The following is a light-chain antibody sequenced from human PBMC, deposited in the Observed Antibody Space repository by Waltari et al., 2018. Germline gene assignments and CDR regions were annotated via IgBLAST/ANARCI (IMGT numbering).Light chain of an antibody. J-gene: IGLJ2*01. CDR1: SSDVGGYDY. Sequence: QSALTQPRSVSGSPGQSVTISCTGTSSDVGGYDYVSWYQHHPGKAPKLMICDVTNRPSGCPDRVSGSKSGNTASLTSSGLQAEDEADYYCCSYAGSYTHVVFGGGTKLTVL. CDR2: DVT. V-gene: IGLV2-11*01. CDR3: CSYAGSYTHVV.